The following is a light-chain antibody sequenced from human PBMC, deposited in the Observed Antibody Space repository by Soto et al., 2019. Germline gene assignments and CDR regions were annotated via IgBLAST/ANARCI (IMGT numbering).Light chain of an antibody. CDR3: QQYNNWPTWT. V-gene: IGKV3D-15*01. Sequence: EVVMTQSPATLSVSPGEGATLSCRASQSVTSNYLAWYQQKPGLAPRLILYDASNRATGIPARFSGSGSGTEFTLTISSLQSEDFAVYYCQQYNNWPTWTFGQGTKVDIK. J-gene: IGKJ1*01. CDR1: QSVTSN. CDR2: DAS.